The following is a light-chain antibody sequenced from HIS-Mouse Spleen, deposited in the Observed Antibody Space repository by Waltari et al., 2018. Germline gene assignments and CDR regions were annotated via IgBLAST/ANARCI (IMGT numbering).Light chain of an antibody. CDR1: QDISNY. Sequence: DIQMTQSPSSLSASVGDRVTITCQASQDISNYLNWYQQKPGKAPKLLIYDASNLETGVPSRFSGSGSGTDFIFTISSLQPEDIATYYCQQYDNLLSFTFGPGTKVDIK. CDR2: DAS. J-gene: IGKJ3*01. CDR3: QQYDNLLSFT. V-gene: IGKV1-33*01.